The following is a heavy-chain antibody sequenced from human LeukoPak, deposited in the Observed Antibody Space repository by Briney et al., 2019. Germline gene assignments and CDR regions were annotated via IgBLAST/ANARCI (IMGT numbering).Heavy chain of an antibody. J-gene: IGHJ4*02. V-gene: IGHV1-2*02. Sequence: ASVKVSCKASGYTFTDYYMHWMRQTPGQGLEWMGWINPDSADTKYAQKFQGRVTMTRDTSISTAYMELSRLRSDDTAVYYCARDQSLAAAGTVDYWGQGTLVTVSS. D-gene: IGHD6-13*01. CDR1: GYTFTDYY. CDR2: INPDSADT. CDR3: ARDQSLAAAGTVDY.